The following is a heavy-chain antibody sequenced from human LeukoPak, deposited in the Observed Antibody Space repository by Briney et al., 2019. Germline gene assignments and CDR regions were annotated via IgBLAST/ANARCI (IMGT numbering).Heavy chain of an antibody. D-gene: IGHD2-2*02. J-gene: IGHJ6*03. Sequence: PSETLFLTCVVYGGSFSGYYWSWIRQPPGKGLEWIGESDHSGTTNYNPSLKSRVTMSVDTSKNQFSLMVSSVTAADTAVYYCATGRNGVVPSPILGVGPWYNYHYMDVWGKGTTVTVSS. V-gene: IGHV4-34*01. CDR3: ATGRNGVVPSPILGVGPWYNYHYMDV. CDR2: SDHSGTT. CDR1: GGSFSGYY.